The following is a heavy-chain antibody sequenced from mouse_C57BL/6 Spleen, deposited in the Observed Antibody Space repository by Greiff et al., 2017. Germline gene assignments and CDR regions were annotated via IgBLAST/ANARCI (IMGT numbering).Heavy chain of an antibody. CDR1: GFTFTDYY. Sequence: EVKLMESGGGLVQPGGSLSLSCAASGFTFTDYYMSWVRQPPGKALEWLGFIRNKANGYTTEYIASVKGRFTISRDNSPSILYLQMNALRAEDSATYYCARYTGWDYFDYWGQGTTLTVSS. CDR3: ARYTGWDYFDY. J-gene: IGHJ2*01. CDR2: IRNKANGYTT. V-gene: IGHV7-3*01. D-gene: IGHD3-1*01.